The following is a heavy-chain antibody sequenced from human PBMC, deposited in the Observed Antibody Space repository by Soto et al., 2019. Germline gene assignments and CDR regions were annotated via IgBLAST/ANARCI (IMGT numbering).Heavy chain of an antibody. CDR3: AKEEMATIDY. CDR2: ISYGGSNK. J-gene: IGHJ4*02. CDR1: GFTFSHYG. Sequence: QVQLVESGGGVVQPGRSLRLSCAASGFTFSHYGMQWVRQAPGKGLEWVAVISYGGSNKYYAYSVKGRFTISRDNSKDTLFLQMNSLRAEDTAVYFCAKEEMATIDYWGQGSLVTVSS. V-gene: IGHV3-30*18.